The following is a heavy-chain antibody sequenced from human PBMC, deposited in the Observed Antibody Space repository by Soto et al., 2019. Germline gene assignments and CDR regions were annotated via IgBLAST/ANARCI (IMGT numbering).Heavy chain of an antibody. CDR1: GDSVSSNSAA. CDR3: ASSIVGYRNYEGGNGYYMDV. V-gene: IGHV6-1*01. D-gene: IGHD4-4*01. J-gene: IGHJ6*03. CDR2: TYYRSKWYN. Sequence: SQTLSLTCAISGDSVSSNSAAWNWIRQSPSRGLEWLGRTYYRSKWYNDYAVSVKSRITINPDTSKNQFSLQLNSVTPEDTAVYYCASSIVGYRNYEGGNGYYMDVWGKGTPVTVPS.